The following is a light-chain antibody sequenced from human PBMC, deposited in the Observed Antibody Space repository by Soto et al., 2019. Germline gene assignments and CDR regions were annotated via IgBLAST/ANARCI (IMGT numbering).Light chain of an antibody. CDR3: GTWDSSLSAVV. Sequence: QSVLTQPPSVSAAPGQKVTISCAGSSSNIGNNYVSWYQQLPGTAPKLLIYDNNKRPSGIPDRFSGSKSGTSATLGITGLQTGDEAYYYCGTWDSSLSAVVFGGVTKLTVL. J-gene: IGLJ2*01. CDR1: SSNIGNNY. CDR2: DNN. V-gene: IGLV1-51*01.